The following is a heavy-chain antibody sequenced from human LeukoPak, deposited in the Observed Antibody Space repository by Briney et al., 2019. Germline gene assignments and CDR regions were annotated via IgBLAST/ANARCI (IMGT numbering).Heavy chain of an antibody. CDR1: GGSISSYY. CDR3: ARDHLGYCSGGSCHGGYYYYYYGMDV. CDR2: IYTSDST. V-gene: IGHV4-4*07. D-gene: IGHD2-15*01. J-gene: IGHJ6*02. Sequence: SETLSLTCTVSGGSISSYYWSWIRQPAGKGLEWIGRIYTSDSTNYNPSLKSRVTMSVDTSKNQFSLKLSSVTAADTAVYYCARDHLGYCSGGSCHGGYYYYYYGMDVWGQGTTVTDSS.